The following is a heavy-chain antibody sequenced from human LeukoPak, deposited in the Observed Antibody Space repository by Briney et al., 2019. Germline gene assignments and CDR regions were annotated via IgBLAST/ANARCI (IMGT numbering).Heavy chain of an antibody. V-gene: IGHV4-34*01. D-gene: IGHD3-22*01. CDR1: GGSFSGYY. CDR2: INHSGST. CDR3: SRGPYRYYYDSSGYFYFFDY. J-gene: IGHJ4*02. Sequence: PSETLSLTCAAYGGSFSGYYWSWIRQPPGKGLEWIGEINHSGSTNYNPSLKSRVTISVDTSKNQFSLKLSSVTAADTAVYYCSRGPYRYYYDSSGYFYFFDYWGQGTLVTVSS.